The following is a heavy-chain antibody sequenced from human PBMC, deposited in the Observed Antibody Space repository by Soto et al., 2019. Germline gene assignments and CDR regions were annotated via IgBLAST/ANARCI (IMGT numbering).Heavy chain of an antibody. J-gene: IGHJ5*02. Sequence: DVQLLESGGDLAQPGGSLRLSCEASGFTFNNYAIAWVRQAPGKGLEWVSGITSSGAAYYADSVKGRFTISRDNSKNTLYLQMNSLRAEDTAVYYSAKGESSVSARDFDPWGQGTLVTVSS. CDR2: ITSSGAA. V-gene: IGHV3-23*01. D-gene: IGHD3-22*01. CDR1: GFTFNNYA. CDR3: AKGESSVSARDFDP.